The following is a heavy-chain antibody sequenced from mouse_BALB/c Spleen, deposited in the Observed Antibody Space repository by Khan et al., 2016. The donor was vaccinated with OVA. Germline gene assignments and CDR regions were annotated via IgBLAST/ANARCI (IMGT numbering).Heavy chain of an antibody. V-gene: IGHV3-8*02. Sequence: EVQLQESGPSLVKPSQTLSLTCSVTGDSITSGYWNWIRKFPGNKLEYMGYISYSGSTYYNPSLKSRISIIRDTSKNQYYLQLNSVTTKDKATYYCAERSLKAMDYWGQGTSVTVSS. CDR3: AERSLKAMDY. J-gene: IGHJ4*01. CDR1: GDSITSGY. CDR2: ISYSGST.